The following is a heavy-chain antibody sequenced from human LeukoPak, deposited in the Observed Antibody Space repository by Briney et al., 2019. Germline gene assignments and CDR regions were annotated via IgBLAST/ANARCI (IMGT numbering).Heavy chain of an antibody. J-gene: IGHJ4*02. D-gene: IGHD1-26*01. CDR3: ARSGDSHVYYFDY. V-gene: IGHV4-59*08. CDR1: GGSISTYY. Sequence: PSETLSLTCSVSGGSISTYYWNWIRQPPGKGLEWIGYKTYSGITNYNPSLKSRITISIDTSNNQFSLKLRSVTAADTAVYYCARSGDSHVYYFDYWGQGTPVTVSS. CDR2: KTYSGIT.